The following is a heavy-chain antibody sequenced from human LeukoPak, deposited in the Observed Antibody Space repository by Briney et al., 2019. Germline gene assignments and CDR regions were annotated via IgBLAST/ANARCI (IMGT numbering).Heavy chain of an antibody. CDR3: ARVQSRSSSSRGPYYYGMDV. CDR1: GYTFNYYY. CDR2: INPSGGST. D-gene: IGHD6-6*01. V-gene: IGHV1-46*02. Sequence: ASVTVSCKASGYTFNYYYMHWVRQAPGQGLEWMGIINPSGGSTSYAQKFQGRVTMTRDTSTSTVYMELSSLRSEDTAVYYCARVQSRSSSSRGPYYYGMDVWGQGTTVTVSS. J-gene: IGHJ6*02.